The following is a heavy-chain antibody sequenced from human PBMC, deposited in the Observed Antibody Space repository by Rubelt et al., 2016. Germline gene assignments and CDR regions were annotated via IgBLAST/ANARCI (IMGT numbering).Heavy chain of an antibody. D-gene: IGHD6-13*01. CDR3: ARLPGSSTLYDY. J-gene: IGHJ4*02. CDR1: GFTFGSHW. CDR2: IRPDGSDI. V-gene: IGHV3-7*01. Sequence: GSLRLSCAASGFTFGSHWMSWVRQAPGKGLEWVASIRPDGSDIHYVDSLKGRFTISRDNAKNSLYLQMNSLGAEDTAVYYCARLPGSSTLYDYWGQGTLVTVSS.